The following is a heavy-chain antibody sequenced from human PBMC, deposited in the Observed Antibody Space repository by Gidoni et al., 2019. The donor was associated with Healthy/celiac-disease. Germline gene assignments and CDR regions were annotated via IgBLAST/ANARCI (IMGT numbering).Heavy chain of an antibody. J-gene: IGHJ4*02. CDR3: AKDQGYSGYDYQTTLDY. V-gene: IGHV3-23*01. D-gene: IGHD5-12*01. CDR2: ISGSVGST. CDR1: GVTFRSYA. Sequence: VQLLESGGGLVQPGVSLRLSCAASGVTFRSYAMSGVRQAPGQRLEWASAISGSVGSTYYADSVKGRFTISRDNSKNKLYVQMNSLRAEDTAVYYCAKDQGYSGYDYQTTLDYWGQGTLVTVSS.